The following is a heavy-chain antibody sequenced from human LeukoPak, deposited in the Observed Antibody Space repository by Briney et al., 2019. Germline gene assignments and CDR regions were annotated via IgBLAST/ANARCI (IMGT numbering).Heavy chain of an antibody. CDR3: ARTQEAGYSSGRYASYYYYYMDV. CDR2: IHYSGST. Sequence: SETLSLTCTDSGGSISSYYWSWIRQPPGKGLEWIGYIHYSGSTNYNPSLMSRVTISVDTSKNQFSLKLSSVTAADTAVYFCARTQEAGYSSGRYASYYYYYMDVWGKGTTVTISS. CDR1: GGSISSYY. J-gene: IGHJ6*03. V-gene: IGHV4-59*01. D-gene: IGHD6-19*01.